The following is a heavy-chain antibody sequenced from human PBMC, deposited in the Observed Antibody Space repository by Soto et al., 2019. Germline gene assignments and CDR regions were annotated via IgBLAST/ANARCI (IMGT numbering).Heavy chain of an antibody. CDR2: INSDGTTT. J-gene: IGHJ6*02. CDR1: GFTFNTYW. CDR3: ARGPKTLYGTDV. Sequence: EVLLVESGGGLVQPGGSLRLSCAASGFTFNTYWMHWVRQAPGKGLVWVSRINSDGTTTNYADSVKGRFTISRDNAKNTLDLQMSSLRAEDTAVYFCARGPKTLYGTDVWGLGTTVTVSS. V-gene: IGHV3-74*01.